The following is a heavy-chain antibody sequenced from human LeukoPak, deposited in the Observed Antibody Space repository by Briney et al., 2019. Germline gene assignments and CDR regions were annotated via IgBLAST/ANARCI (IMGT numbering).Heavy chain of an antibody. Sequence: GGSLRLSCTASGFLFGDYAMNWVRQAPGKGLEWVGFIRSKAYGGTTEYAASVKGRFTISRDDSKSIAYLQMNSLKTEDTAVYYCTRVGYFDWLLYDYWGQGTLVTVSS. CDR1: GFLFGDYA. J-gene: IGHJ4*02. CDR2: IRSKAYGGTT. V-gene: IGHV3-49*04. CDR3: TRVGYFDWLLYDY. D-gene: IGHD3-9*01.